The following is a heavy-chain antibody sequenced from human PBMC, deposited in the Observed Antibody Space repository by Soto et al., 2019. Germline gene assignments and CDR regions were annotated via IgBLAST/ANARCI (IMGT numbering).Heavy chain of an antibody. CDR2: LIGGHYGT. Sequence: PGGSLRLSCTASGFTLQNYAMAWVRQAPGKGLEWVSTLIGGHYGTAYSYSVKGRFTVSRDNSKNCLYLQMNSLGVEDTATYFCAKGKSTGDIDWFDPRGQGSLVTVSS. J-gene: IGHJ5*02. CDR3: AKGKSTGDIDWFDP. V-gene: IGHV3-23*01. CDR1: GFTLQNYA. D-gene: IGHD3-10*01.